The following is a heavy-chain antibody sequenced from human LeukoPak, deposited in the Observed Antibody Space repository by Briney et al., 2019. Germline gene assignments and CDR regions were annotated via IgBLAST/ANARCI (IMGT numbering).Heavy chain of an antibody. J-gene: IGHJ4*02. CDR1: GFTFSSYA. Sequence: PGRSLRLSCAASGFTFSSYAMHWVRQAPGKGLEWVAVISYDGSNKYYADSVKGRFTISRDNSKNTLYLQMNSLRAEDTAVYYCARDRFSPNYCSGGSCYSYYFDYWGQGTLVTVSS. D-gene: IGHD2-15*01. CDR3: ARDRFSPNYCSGGSCYSYYFDY. V-gene: IGHV3-30*04. CDR2: ISYDGSNK.